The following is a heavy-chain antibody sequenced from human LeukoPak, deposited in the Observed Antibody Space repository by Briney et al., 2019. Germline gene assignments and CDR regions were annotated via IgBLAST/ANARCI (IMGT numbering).Heavy chain of an antibody. CDR3: ALGYCSSTSCPAAFDI. CDR2: IYTSGST. Sequence: SETLSLTCTVSGGSISSYYWSWIRQPAGKGLEWIGRIYTSGSTNYNPSLKSRVTMSVDTSKNQFSLKLSSVTAADTAVYYCALGYCSSTSCPAAFDIWGQGTMVTVSS. J-gene: IGHJ3*02. V-gene: IGHV4-4*07. CDR1: GGSISSYY. D-gene: IGHD2-2*01.